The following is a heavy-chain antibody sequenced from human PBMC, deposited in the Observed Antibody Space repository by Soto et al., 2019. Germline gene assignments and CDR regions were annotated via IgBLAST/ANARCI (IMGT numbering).Heavy chain of an antibody. D-gene: IGHD2-15*01. V-gene: IGHV3-48*02. J-gene: IGHJ6*02. CDR1: GFTFSSYS. CDR3: ARDGKDIVVVVAATNYYYYYGMDV. Sequence: GGSLRLSCAASGFTFSSYSMNWVRQAPGKGLVWVSYISSSSSTIYYADSVKGRFTISRDNDKNSLYRQMNSLRDEDTAVYYCARDGKDIVVVVAATNYYYYYGMDVWGQGTTVTVS. CDR2: ISSSSSTI.